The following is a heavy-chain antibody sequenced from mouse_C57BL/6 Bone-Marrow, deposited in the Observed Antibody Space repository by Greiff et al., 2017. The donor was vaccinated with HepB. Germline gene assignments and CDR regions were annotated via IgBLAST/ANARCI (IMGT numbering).Heavy chain of an antibody. CDR3: APDYYRSSPWFAY. V-gene: IGHV1-26*01. J-gene: IGHJ3*01. Sequence: VQLKESGPELVKPGASVKISCKASGYTFTDYYMNWVKQSHGKSLEWIGDINPNNGGTSYNQKFKGKATLTEDKSSSTASMGLRSLTSEDSAVYYCAPDYYRSSPWFAYWGQGTLVTVSA. CDR1: GYTFTDYY. D-gene: IGHD1-1*01. CDR2: INPNNGGT.